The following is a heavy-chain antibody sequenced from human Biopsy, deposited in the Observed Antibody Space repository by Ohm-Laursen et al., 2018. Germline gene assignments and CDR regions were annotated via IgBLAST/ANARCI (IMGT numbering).Heavy chain of an antibody. Sequence: GSSEKVSCKAPGGTFSNYGVNWVRQAPGQGLEWLGGNIPILGTGNYAQEFQDRVTVAADTSTSTATMELRSLRSDDTAVYYCATKLTGYFHHWGQGTLVIVSS. J-gene: IGHJ1*01. V-gene: IGHV1-69*06. CDR1: GGTFSNYG. CDR3: ATKLTGYFHH. CDR2: NIPILGTG. D-gene: IGHD3-9*01.